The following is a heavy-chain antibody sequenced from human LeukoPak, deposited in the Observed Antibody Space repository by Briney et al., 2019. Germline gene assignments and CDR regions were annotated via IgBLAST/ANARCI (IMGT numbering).Heavy chain of an antibody. V-gene: IGHV4-34*01. CDR1: GGSFSGYY. J-gene: IGHJ4*02. CDR2: INHSGST. D-gene: IGHD3-9*01. Sequence: SETLSLTCAVYGGSFSGYYWRWSWIRQPPGKGLEWIGEINHSGSTNYNPSLKSRVTISVDTSKNQVSLKLSSVTAADTAVYYCARKLRYFDWLLSPPDYWGQGTLVTVSS. CDR3: ARKLRYFDWLLSPPDY.